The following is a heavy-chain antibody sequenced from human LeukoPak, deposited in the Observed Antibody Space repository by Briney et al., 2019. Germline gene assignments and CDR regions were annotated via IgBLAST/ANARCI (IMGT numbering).Heavy chain of an antibody. J-gene: IGHJ3*02. CDR3: ARQLTLDGDHYDAFDI. CDR2: IYYGGST. CDR1: GGSISSSSYY. Sequence: SETLSLTCTVSGGSISSSSYYWGWIRQPPGKGLEWLGRIYYGGSTYSNPSMKRRATLSVNTTKNQFSLKLSSVAAAKTAVYYCARQLTLDGDHYDAFDIWGQGTMVTVSS. D-gene: IGHD4-17*01. V-gene: IGHV4-39*01.